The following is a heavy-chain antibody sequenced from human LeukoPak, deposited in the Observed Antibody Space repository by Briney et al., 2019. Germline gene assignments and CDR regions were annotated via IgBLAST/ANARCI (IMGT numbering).Heavy chain of an antibody. CDR2: IHSSGST. J-gene: IGHJ4*02. CDR1: GDSISNYF. D-gene: IGHD5-18*01. V-gene: IGHV4-4*07. Sequence: SETLSLTCTVSGDSISNYFWTWIRQPAGKGLEWIGRIHSSGSTNYNPSLNSRVTMSLDTSKNQFSVRLSSVTAADTAVYFCGRARGYSYGYTDYWGQGTLVTVSS. CDR3: GRARGYSYGYTDY.